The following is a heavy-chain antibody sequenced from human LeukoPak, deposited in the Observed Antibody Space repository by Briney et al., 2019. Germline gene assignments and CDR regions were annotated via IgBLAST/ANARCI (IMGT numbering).Heavy chain of an antibody. CDR3: ARSTYANYGGDAFDI. Sequence: SGTLSLTCAVSGGSISSSNWWSWVRQPPGKGLEWIGEIYHSGSTNYNPSLKSRVTISVDTSKNQFSLKLSSVTAADTAVYYCARSTYANYGGDAFDIWGQGTMVTVSS. CDR1: GGSISSSNW. D-gene: IGHD4/OR15-4a*01. V-gene: IGHV4-4*02. CDR2: IYHSGST. J-gene: IGHJ3*02.